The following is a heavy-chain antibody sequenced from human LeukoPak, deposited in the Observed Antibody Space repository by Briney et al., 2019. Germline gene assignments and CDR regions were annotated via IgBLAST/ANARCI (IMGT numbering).Heavy chain of an antibody. V-gene: IGHV3-7*01. Sequence: GGSLRLSCAASGFTFSSYWMSWVRQAPGKGLEWVATIKKDGSEKYYVDSVKGRFTISRDNAKNSLYLQMNSLRAEDTAVYYCARVSGSGWSWCDYWGQGTLVTVSS. D-gene: IGHD6-19*01. CDR1: GFTFSSYW. CDR3: ARVSGSGWSWCDY. J-gene: IGHJ4*02. CDR2: IKKDGSEK.